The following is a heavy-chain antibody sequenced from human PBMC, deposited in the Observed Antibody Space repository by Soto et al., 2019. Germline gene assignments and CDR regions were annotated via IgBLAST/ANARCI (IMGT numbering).Heavy chain of an antibody. J-gene: IGHJ5*02. D-gene: IGHD2-15*01. CDR3: AKASRSHPQGRFDP. Sequence: EVQLLESGGGLVQPGESLRLSCAASGFTFSSYAMTWVRQAPGKGLEWVSSISGSGDYTYFADSVKGRFTISRDNSKDTLYLQMSSLRVEDTARYYCAKASRSHPQGRFDPWGQGTLVTVSS. V-gene: IGHV3-23*01. CDR2: ISGSGDYT. CDR1: GFTFSSYA.